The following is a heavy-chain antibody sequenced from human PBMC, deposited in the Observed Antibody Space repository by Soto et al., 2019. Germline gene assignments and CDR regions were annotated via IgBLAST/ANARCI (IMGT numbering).Heavy chain of an antibody. V-gene: IGHV1-69*13. CDR2: IIPIFGTA. CDR1: GGTFSSYA. D-gene: IGHD3-22*01. CDR3: ARTYYYDSSGYYPFDY. J-gene: IGHJ4*02. Sequence: SVKVSCKASGGTFSSYAISWVRQAPGQGLEWMGGIIPIFGTANYAQKFQGRVTITADESTSTAYMELRSLRSDDTAVYYCARTYYYDSSGYYPFDYWGQGTLVTVSS.